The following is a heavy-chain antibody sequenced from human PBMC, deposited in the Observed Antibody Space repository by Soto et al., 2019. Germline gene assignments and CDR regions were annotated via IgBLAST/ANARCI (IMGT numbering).Heavy chain of an antibody. Sequence: GGSLRLSCAASGFTFSSYAMSWVRQAPGKGLEWVSAISGSGGSTYYADSVKGRFTISRDNSKNTLYLQMNSLRAEDTAVYYCAKVYQDILTGYYNKRVWPAGYWGQGTLVTVSS. J-gene: IGHJ4*02. CDR3: AKVYQDILTGYYNKRVWPAGY. D-gene: IGHD3-9*01. CDR2: ISGSGGST. CDR1: GFTFSSYA. V-gene: IGHV3-23*01.